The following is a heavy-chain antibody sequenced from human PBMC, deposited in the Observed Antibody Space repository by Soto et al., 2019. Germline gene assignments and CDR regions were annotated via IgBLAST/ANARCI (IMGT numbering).Heavy chain of an antibody. J-gene: IGHJ4*02. CDR2: IYYSGST. V-gene: IGHV4-59*01. Sequence: SETLSLTCTVSGGSISSYYWSWIRQPPGKGLEWIGYIYYSGSTKYNPSLKSRVTISVDSSKNQFSLKLSSVTAADTAVYYCARAGSSSFYLDYWGQGTLVTVSS. CDR3: ARAGSSSFYLDY. CDR1: GGSISSYY. D-gene: IGHD6-19*01.